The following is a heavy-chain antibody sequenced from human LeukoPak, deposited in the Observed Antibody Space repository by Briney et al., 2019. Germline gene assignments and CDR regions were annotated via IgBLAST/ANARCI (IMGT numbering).Heavy chain of an antibody. CDR3: ARDKYGAYFDS. V-gene: IGHV3-7*04. J-gene: IGHJ4*02. D-gene: IGHD4-17*01. CDR1: GFXFSSYW. CDR2: IKPDGSEK. Sequence: GSLRLSCAASGFXFSSYWMYWVRQAPGKGLEWVANIKPDGSEKYYVDSVKGRFTISRDNAKNSLYLQMNSLRVEDTAVYYCARDKYGAYFDSWGQGTLVTVSS.